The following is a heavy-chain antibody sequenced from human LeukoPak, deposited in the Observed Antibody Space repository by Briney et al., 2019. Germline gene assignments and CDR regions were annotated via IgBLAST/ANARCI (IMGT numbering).Heavy chain of an antibody. CDR1: GFTFSSYG. J-gene: IGHJ6*02. CDR3: AKNILTGHTYYYGMDV. CDR2: ISYDGSNK. V-gene: IGHV3-30*18. Sequence: PGGSLRLSCAASGFTFSSYGMHWVRQAPGKGLEWVAVISYDGSNKYYADSVKGRFTISRDNSKNTLYLQMNSLRAEDRAVYYCAKNILTGHTYYYGMDVWGQGTTVTVSS. D-gene: IGHD3-9*01.